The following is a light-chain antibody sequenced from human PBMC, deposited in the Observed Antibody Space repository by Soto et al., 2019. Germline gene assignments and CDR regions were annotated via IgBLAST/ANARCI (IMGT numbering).Light chain of an antibody. Sequence: QAVVTQPPSVSAAPGQTVTISCSGSSSNIGNNYVSWYQQLPGTAPKLLIYDNNKRPSGIPDRFSGSKSGTSATLGITGLQTGDEADYYCGTWDSSLSAGQFGGGTKLTVL. CDR2: DNN. CDR3: GTWDSSLSAGQ. V-gene: IGLV1-51*01. CDR1: SSNIGNNY. J-gene: IGLJ2*01.